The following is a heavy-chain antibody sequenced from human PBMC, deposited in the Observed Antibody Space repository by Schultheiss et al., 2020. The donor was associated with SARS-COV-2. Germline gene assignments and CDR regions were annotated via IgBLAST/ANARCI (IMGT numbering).Heavy chain of an antibody. CDR3: ARDGNHGGGMDV. V-gene: IGHV4-31*03. CDR2: IYYSGST. J-gene: IGHJ6*02. D-gene: IGHD4-23*01. CDR1: GGSISSGDYY. Sequence: SETLSLTCTVSGGSISSGDYYWSWIRQHPGKGLEWIGYIYYSGSTYYNPSLKSRVTISVDKSKNQFSLKLSSVTAADTAVYYCARDGNHGGGMDVWGQGTTVTVSS.